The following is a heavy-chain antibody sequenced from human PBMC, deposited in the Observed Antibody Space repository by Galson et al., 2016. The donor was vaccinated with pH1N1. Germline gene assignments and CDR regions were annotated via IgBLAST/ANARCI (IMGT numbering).Heavy chain of an antibody. Sequence: SVKVSCKASGGIFNSFGISWVRQAPGQGLEWMGGIVAIFGTTNYAQKFQGRVTITADKSSSTVYMEVNRLTSQDTAVYYCARGYSYHNNDGFDLWGQGNPGHRLH. CDR1: GGIFNSFG. CDR3: ARGYSYHNNDGFDL. D-gene: IGHD5-18*01. V-gene: IGHV1-69*06. CDR2: IVAIFGTT. J-gene: IGHJ4*01.